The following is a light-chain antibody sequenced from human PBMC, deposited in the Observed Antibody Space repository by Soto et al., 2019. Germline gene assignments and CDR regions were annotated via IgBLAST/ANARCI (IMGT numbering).Light chain of an antibody. V-gene: IGKV3-15*01. J-gene: IGKJ3*01. CDR3: QQYNNWPRT. CDR1: QSVGSD. CDR2: GAS. Sequence: EIVMTQSPATLSVSPGSRATLSFRASQSVGSDLVWYRQKPGQAPRLHIYGASNRATGVPDRFSGSGSGTVFTLTISSLQSDDFEVYYCQQYNNWPRTFGPGTKVDIK.